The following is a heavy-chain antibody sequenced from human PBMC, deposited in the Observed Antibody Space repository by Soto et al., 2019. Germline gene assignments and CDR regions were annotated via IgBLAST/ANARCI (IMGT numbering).Heavy chain of an antibody. CDR1: AGIHSSKRNS. Sequence: SDTCTVSAGIHSSKRNSYAWIRQPPGKGLEWIGSIYYSGSTYYNPSLKSRVTISVDTSKNQFSLKLSSVTAADTAVYYCARPLPDGDGAFDIWGQGRMVT. CDR3: ARPLPDGDGAFDI. J-gene: IGHJ3*02. V-gene: IGHV4-39*01. D-gene: IGHD7-27*01. CDR2: IYYSGST.